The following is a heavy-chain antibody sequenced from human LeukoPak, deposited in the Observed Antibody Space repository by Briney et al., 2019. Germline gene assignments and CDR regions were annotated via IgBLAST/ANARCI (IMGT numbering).Heavy chain of an antibody. CDR2: ISGNDGTT. CDR3: ARDLGGRYSYGYDY. CDR1: GFTFSSYA. V-gene: IGHV3-23*01. D-gene: IGHD5-18*01. Sequence: GGSLRLSCAASGFTFSSYAMSWVRQAPGKGLEWVSAISGNDGTTYYADSVKGRFTISRDNSKNTLYLQMNSLRAEDTAVYYCARDLGGRYSYGYDYWGQGTLVTVSS. J-gene: IGHJ4*02.